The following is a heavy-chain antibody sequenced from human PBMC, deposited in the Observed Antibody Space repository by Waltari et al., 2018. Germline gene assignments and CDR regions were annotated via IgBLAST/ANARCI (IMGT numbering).Heavy chain of an antibody. D-gene: IGHD3-10*01. J-gene: IGHJ4*02. CDR2: ISSSSSTI. CDR3: ARYYYGSGSPFDY. Sequence: EVQLVESGGGLVQPGGSLRLSCAASGFTFSSYSMNWVRQAPGKGLEWVSYISSSSSTIDYADSVKGRFTISRDNAKNSLYLQMNSLRAEDTAVYYCARYYYGSGSPFDYWGQGTLVTVSS. CDR1: GFTFSSYS. V-gene: IGHV3-48*04.